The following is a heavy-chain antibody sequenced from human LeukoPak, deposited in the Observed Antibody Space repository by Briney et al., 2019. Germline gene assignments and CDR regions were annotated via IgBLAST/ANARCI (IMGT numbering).Heavy chain of an antibody. CDR3: ARPVGY. J-gene: IGHJ4*02. CDR2: ISSSSNTI. Sequence: GGSLRLSCAASGFTFSSYSMNWVRQAPGKGLEWVSFISSSSNTIYYADSVKGRFTISRDNAKNTLYLQMNSLRAEDTAVYYCARPVGYWGQGTLVTVSS. D-gene: IGHD2-2*01. CDR1: GFTFSSYS. V-gene: IGHV3-48*04.